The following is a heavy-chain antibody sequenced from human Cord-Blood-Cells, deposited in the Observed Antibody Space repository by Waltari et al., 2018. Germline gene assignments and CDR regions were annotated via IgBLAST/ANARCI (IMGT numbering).Heavy chain of an antibody. Sequence: QVQLQQWGAGLLKPSETLSLTCAVYGGSFSGYYWSWIRQPPGKGLEWIGEINHSGSTNYNPSLKSLVTISVDTSKNQFSLKLSSVTAADTAVYYCARGYCSSTSCYTRRGNYFDYWGQGTLVTVSS. J-gene: IGHJ4*02. V-gene: IGHV4-34*01. CDR3: ARGYCSSTSCYTRRGNYFDY. D-gene: IGHD2-2*02. CDR1: GGSFSGYY. CDR2: INHSGST.